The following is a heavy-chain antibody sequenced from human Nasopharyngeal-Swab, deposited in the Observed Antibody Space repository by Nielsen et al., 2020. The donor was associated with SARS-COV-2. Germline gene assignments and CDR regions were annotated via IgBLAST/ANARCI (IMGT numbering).Heavy chain of an antibody. CDR3: ARSVGSFCGQGAFDI. Sequence: GGSLRLSCTTSGFTFGDYAMSWFRQAPGKGLEWVGFIRSKTYGGAPEYAASVKGRFTISRDGAESIAYLQMNSLETEDTGVYYCARSVGSFCGQGAFDIWGQGTMVTVSS. CDR2: IRSKTYGGAP. D-gene: IGHD1-26*01. J-gene: IGHJ3*02. V-gene: IGHV3-49*01. CDR1: GFTFGDYA.